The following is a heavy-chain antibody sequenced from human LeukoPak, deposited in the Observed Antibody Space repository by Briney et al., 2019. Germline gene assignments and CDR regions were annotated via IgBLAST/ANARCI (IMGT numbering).Heavy chain of an antibody. D-gene: IGHD2-15*01. CDR1: GFTFSSYW. CDR2: IKQDGSEK. Sequence: GGSLRLSCAASGFTFSSYWMSWVRQAPGKGLECVANIKQDGSEKYYVDSVKGRFTISRDNAKNSLYLQTNSLRAEDTAVYYCARDWAYCSGGSCYSNYWGQGTLVTVSS. J-gene: IGHJ4*02. CDR3: ARDWAYCSGGSCYSNY. V-gene: IGHV3-7*01.